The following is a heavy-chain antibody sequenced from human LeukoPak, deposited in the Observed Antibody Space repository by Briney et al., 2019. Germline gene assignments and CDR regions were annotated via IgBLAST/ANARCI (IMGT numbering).Heavy chain of an antibody. CDR1: GGSISSYY. V-gene: IGHV4-59*12. D-gene: IGHD2-2*01. Sequence: SETLSLTCTVSGGSISSYYWSWIRQPPGKGLEWIGYIYYSGSTNYNPSLKSRVTISVDTSENQFSLKLSSVTAADTAVYYCARASSYCSSTSCYRKPKNWFDPWGQGTLVTVSS. CDR2: IYYSGST. CDR3: ARASSYCSSTSCYRKPKNWFDP. J-gene: IGHJ5*02.